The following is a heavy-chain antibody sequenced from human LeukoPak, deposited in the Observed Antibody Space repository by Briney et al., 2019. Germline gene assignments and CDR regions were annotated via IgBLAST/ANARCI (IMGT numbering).Heavy chain of an antibody. J-gene: IGHJ5*02. CDR3: AHRPRDRLRYFSRFDP. V-gene: IGHV2-5*02. CDR2: IYWDDDK. D-gene: IGHD3-9*01. Sequence: ESGPTLVKPTQTLTLTCTFSGFSLSTSGVGVGWIRQPPGKALEWLALIYWDDDKRYSPSLKSRLTITKDTSKNQVVLTMTNMDPVDTATYYCAHRPRDRLRYFSRFDPWGQGTLVTVSS. CDR1: GFSLSTSGVG.